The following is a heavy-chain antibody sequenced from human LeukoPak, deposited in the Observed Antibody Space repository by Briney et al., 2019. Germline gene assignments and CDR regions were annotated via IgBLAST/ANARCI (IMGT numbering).Heavy chain of an antibody. CDR3: ARDLGRMVHLANYQFYMDV. V-gene: IGHV1-69*06. CDR2: IIPIFGTA. D-gene: IGHD1-1*01. Sequence: SVKVSCKASGGTFSSYAISWVRQAPGQGLEWMGRIIPIFGTANYAQKFQGRVTITADKSTSTAYMELSSLRSEDTAVYYCARDLGRMVHLANYQFYMDVWGEGTTVTVSS. CDR1: GGTFSSYA. J-gene: IGHJ6*03.